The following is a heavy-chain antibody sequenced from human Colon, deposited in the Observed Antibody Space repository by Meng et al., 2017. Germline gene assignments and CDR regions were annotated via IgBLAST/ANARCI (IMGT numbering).Heavy chain of an antibody. CDR1: GDNVPRSNTA. CDR3: ARGFWKSGFDS. CDR2: TYYTSKWNN. D-gene: IGHD3-3*01. Sequence: QVQLTRSGPGLVKPPPALSPTLATSGDNVPRSNTAWNWIRQSPSRGLEWLGRTYYTSKWNNDYAVSVRSRITINADTSKSQSSLHLNSVTPEDTAVYYCARGFWKSGFDSWGQGTLVTVSS. J-gene: IGHJ5*02. V-gene: IGHV6-1*01.